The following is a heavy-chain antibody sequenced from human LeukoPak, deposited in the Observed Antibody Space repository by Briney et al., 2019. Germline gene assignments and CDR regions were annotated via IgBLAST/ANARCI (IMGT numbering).Heavy chain of an antibody. D-gene: IGHD3-10*01. Sequence: ASVKVSCKAYGYTFTSYGISWVRQPPEQGLEWMGWISAYNGNTHYAQKPQGRVTMTTDTSTSTAYMELRSLRSDDTAVYYCARRAGGSGYYFDYWGQGTLVTVSS. CDR3: ARRAGGSGYYFDY. J-gene: IGHJ4*02. CDR2: ISAYNGNT. CDR1: GYTFTSYG. V-gene: IGHV1-18*01.